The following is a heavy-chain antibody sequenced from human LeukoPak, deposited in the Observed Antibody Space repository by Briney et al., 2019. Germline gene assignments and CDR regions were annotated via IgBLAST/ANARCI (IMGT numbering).Heavy chain of an antibody. CDR1: GFTFSSYG. CDR2: IGHDGSNK. Sequence: GGSLRLSCAASGFTFSSYGMHWVRQAPGKGLEWVAFIGHDGSNKYYADSVKGRFTISRDNSKNTLYLQMNSLRTEDTAVYYWAKARYGSGSCFDYWGQGTWSPSPQ. V-gene: IGHV3-30*02. D-gene: IGHD3-10*01. CDR3: AKARYGSGSCFDY. J-gene: IGHJ4*02.